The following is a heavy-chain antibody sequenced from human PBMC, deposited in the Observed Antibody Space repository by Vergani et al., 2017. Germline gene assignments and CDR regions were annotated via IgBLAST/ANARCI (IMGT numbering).Heavy chain of an antibody. V-gene: IGHV1-69*08. J-gene: IGHJ5*02. D-gene: IGHD5-18*01. CDR3: ARDFSYGRS. CDR2: IIPILGIA. CDR1: GGTFNSYT. Sequence: QVQLVQSGAEVKKPGSSVKVSCKASGGTFNSYTVSWVRQAPGQGLEWMGRIIPILGIANYAQKFQGRVTITADKSTSTAYMEMSSLRSEDTAVYYCARDFSYGRSWGQGTLVTVSS.